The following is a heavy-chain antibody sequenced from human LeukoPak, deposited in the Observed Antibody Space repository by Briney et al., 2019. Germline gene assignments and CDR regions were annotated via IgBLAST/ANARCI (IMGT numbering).Heavy chain of an antibody. J-gene: IGHJ6*03. CDR1: GYTFTGYY. CDR3: ATSDGDHKAGHYYYIRV. D-gene: IGHD1-14*01. Sequence: ASVKVSCKASGYTFTGYYFHWVRQAPGQGLEWMAWINPNTAGTNYAQKFLGRVTLTWDTSISTAYLEVTGLTSDDTAVYYCATSDGDHKAGHYYYIRVWGKGTSVTVSS. V-gene: IGHV1-2*02. CDR2: INPNTAGT.